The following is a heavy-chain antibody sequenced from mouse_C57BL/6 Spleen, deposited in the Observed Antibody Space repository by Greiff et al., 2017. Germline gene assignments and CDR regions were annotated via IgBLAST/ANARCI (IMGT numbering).Heavy chain of an antibody. Sequence: VQLQQSGPELVKPGASVKISCKASGYTFTDYYMNWVKQSHGKSLEWIGDINPNNGGTSYNQKFKGKATLTVDKSSSTAYMELRSLTSEDSAVYYCARMGTTVVASHWYFDVWGTGTTVTVSS. V-gene: IGHV1-26*01. CDR3: ARMGTTVVASHWYFDV. CDR2: INPNNGGT. D-gene: IGHD1-1*01. J-gene: IGHJ1*03. CDR1: GYTFTDYY.